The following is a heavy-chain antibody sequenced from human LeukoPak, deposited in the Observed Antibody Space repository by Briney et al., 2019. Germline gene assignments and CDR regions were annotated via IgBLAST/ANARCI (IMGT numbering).Heavy chain of an antibody. D-gene: IGHD5-24*01. J-gene: IGHJ4*02. V-gene: IGHV3-11*06. CDR2: ISSSSSHT. CDR1: GLTVSDYY. Sequence: GGSLRLSCAASGLTVSDYYMSWFRQVPGKGLEWVSYISSSSSHTNYADSVKGRFTISRDNAKNSLFLQMNSLRAEDTAVYYCARGHTIINYWGQGTLVTVSS. CDR3: ARGHTIINY.